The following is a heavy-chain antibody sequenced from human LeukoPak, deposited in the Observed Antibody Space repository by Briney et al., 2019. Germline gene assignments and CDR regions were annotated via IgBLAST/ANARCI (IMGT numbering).Heavy chain of an antibody. V-gene: IGHV3-53*01. D-gene: IGHD2-15*01. Sequence: GGSLRLSCAASGFTVSSNYMSWVRQAPGKGLEWVSVIYSGGSTYYADSVKGRFTISRDNSKDTLYLQMNSLRAEDTAVYYCASGADYSLDYWGQETLVTVSS. J-gene: IGHJ4*02. CDR2: IYSGGST. CDR1: GFTVSSNY. CDR3: ASGADYSLDY.